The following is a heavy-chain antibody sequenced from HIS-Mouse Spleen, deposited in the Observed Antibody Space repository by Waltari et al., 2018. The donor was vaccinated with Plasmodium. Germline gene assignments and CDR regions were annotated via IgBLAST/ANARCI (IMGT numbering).Heavy chain of an antibody. CDR2: INHSGST. CDR3: ARAVGLTMVRGVTPHWFDP. CDR1: GGSFSGYY. D-gene: IGHD3-10*01. J-gene: IGHJ5*02. Sequence: QVQLQQWGAGLLKPSETLSLTCAVYGGSFSGYYWSWIRQPPGQGLEWIGEINHSGSTNYNPSLKSRVTISVDTSKNQFSLKLSSVTAADTAVYYCARAVGLTMVRGVTPHWFDPWGQGTLVTVSS. V-gene: IGHV4-34*01.